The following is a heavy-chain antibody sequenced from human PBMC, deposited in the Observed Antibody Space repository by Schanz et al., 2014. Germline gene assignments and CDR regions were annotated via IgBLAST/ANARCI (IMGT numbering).Heavy chain of an antibody. CDR2: IWYDGSNK. CDR3: ARDRWDWNNAFDI. J-gene: IGHJ3*02. Sequence: QVQLVESGGGVVQPGRSLRLSCAASGFTFSSYGMHWVRQAPGKGLEWVALIWYDGSNKYYADSVKGRFTISRDNSKNPLYLQMNSLRAEDTAVYYCARDRWDWNNAFDIWGQGTMVTVSS. D-gene: IGHD1-1*01. V-gene: IGHV3-33*01. CDR1: GFTFSSYG.